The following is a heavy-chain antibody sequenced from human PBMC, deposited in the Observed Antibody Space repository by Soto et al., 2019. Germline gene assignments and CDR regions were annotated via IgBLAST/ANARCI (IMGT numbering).Heavy chain of an antibody. CDR1: GFTFTNYL. Sequence: EAQLVESGGGLVQPGGSLRLSCAASGFTFTNYLMRWVRQAPGKGLEWVANIKQDGSEKYYADSAKVRFIISRDNAKTSLYLQMNSLRAEDTAVYYCARDMGVFWSGYPEGGFDYWGQGTPVTVSS. V-gene: IGHV3-7*01. CDR2: IKQDGSEK. D-gene: IGHD3-3*01. J-gene: IGHJ4*02. CDR3: ARDMGVFWSGYPEGGFDY.